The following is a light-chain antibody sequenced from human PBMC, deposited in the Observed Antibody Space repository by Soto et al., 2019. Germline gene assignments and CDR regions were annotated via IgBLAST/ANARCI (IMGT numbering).Light chain of an antibody. CDR1: QSISSW. V-gene: IGKV1-5*01. Sequence: DIQMTQSPSTLSASVGDRVTITCRASQSISSWLAWYQQKPGKAPKLLIYDASSLESGVPSRFSGSGSGTEFTLTISSLQPDDFATYHCQQYNSIEFGQGTKVDI. CDR2: DAS. CDR3: QQYNSIE. J-gene: IGKJ1*01.